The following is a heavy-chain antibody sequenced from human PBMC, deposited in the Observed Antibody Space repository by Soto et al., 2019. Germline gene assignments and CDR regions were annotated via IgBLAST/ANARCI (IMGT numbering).Heavy chain of an antibody. CDR3: ARDTEFSFYYYGLDV. V-gene: IGHV4-4*07. J-gene: IGHJ6*02. Sequence: SETLSITCSVSGSSISSHYLSCVRQSAGKGLEWIGRIYTSGGTNYNPSLKSRVTMSVDTSKNQFSLRLSSVTAADTAVYHCARDTEFSFYYYGLDVWGQGTTVTVSS. CDR1: GSSISSHY. CDR2: IYTSGGT. D-gene: IGHD3-3*02.